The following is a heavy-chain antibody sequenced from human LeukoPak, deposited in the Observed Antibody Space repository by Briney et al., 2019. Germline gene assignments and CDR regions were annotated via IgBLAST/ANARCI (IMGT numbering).Heavy chain of an antibody. CDR3: AKGMLTYYYMDA. V-gene: IGHV3-30*02. CDR1: GFTFSSYG. Sequence: QPGGSLRLSCAASGFTFSSYGMHWVRQAPGKGLEWVAFIRYDGSNKYYADSVKGRFTISRDNSKNTLYLQMNSLRAEDTAVYYCAKGMLTYYYMDAWGKGTTVTVSS. J-gene: IGHJ6*03. CDR2: IRYDGSNK. D-gene: IGHD3-16*01.